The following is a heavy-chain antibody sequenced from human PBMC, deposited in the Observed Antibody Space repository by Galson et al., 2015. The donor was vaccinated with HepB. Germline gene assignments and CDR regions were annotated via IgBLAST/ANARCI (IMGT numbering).Heavy chain of an antibody. Sequence: SVKVSCKASGYTFTGYYMHWVRQAPGQGLEWMGWINPNSGGTNYAQKFQGRVTMTRDTSISTAYMELSRLRSDDTAVYYCARGRWHGVLRSYYFDYWGQGTLVTVSS. CDR2: INPNSGGT. CDR1: GYTFTGYY. J-gene: IGHJ4*02. CDR3: ARGRWHGVLRSYYFDY. V-gene: IGHV1-2*02. D-gene: IGHD4-17*01.